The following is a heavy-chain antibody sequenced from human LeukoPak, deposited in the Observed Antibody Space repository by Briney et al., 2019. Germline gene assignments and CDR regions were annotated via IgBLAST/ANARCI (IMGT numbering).Heavy chain of an antibody. J-gene: IGHJ3*02. D-gene: IGHD5-24*01. CDR1: GFTFSSYS. Sequence: GGSLRLSCAASGFTFSSYSMNWVRQAPGKRLEWISYISGTSSIIYYTPSVKGRFTISRDNGKYSLYLQMNSLRDDDAAVYFCARGTWDGDRTFDIWGQGAMVTVSS. CDR3: ARGTWDGDRTFDI. CDR2: ISGTSSII. V-gene: IGHV3-48*02.